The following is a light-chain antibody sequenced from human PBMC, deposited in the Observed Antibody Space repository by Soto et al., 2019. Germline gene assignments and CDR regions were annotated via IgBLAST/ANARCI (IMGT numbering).Light chain of an antibody. CDR3: SSSTSSSTHVV. CDR1: SSDVGGYNY. Sequence: QSVLTQPASVSGSPGQSITISCTGTSSDVGGYNYVSWYQQHPGKAPKLMIYDVSNRPSGVSNRFSGSKSGNTASLTISGLQAEDEADYYCSSSTSSSTHVVFGAGTKLTVL. V-gene: IGLV2-14*01. J-gene: IGLJ2*01. CDR2: DVS.